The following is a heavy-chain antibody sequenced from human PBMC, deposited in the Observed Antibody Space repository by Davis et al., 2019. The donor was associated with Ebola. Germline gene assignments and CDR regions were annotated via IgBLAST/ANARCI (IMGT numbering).Heavy chain of an antibody. D-gene: IGHD3-16*01. CDR1: GGSISSTNHY. CDR3: ARGAYTSSSSWFDT. Sequence: PSETLSLTCTVSGGSISSTNHYWSWIRQHPGKGLEWIGYMYYSGSTYYNPSLISRISLSVDTSKNQFSLKLSSVTAADTAVYYCARGAYTSSSSWFDTWGQGALASVSS. CDR2: MYYSGST. J-gene: IGHJ5*02. V-gene: IGHV4-31*03.